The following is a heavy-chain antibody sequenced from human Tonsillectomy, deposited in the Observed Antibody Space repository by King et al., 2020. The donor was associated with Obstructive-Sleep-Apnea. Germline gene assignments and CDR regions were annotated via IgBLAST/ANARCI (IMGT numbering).Heavy chain of an antibody. D-gene: IGHD6-13*01. V-gene: IGHV4-59*01. CDR2: IFYTGNT. Sequence: VQLQESGPGLVKPSETLSLTCTISSGSINSYYWSWIRQAPGKGLEWLGYIFYTGNTIYNPSLKSRVTMSIDTSKNQFFLNLYSVTAADTAVYYCARVAASAGMGFYYGMDVWGQGTTVTV. J-gene: IGHJ6*02. CDR3: ARVAASAGMGFYYGMDV. CDR1: SGSINSYY.